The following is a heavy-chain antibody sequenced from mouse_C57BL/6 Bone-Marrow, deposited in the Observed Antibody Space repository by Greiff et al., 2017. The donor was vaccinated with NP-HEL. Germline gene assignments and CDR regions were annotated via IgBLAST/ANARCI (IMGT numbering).Heavy chain of an antibody. CDR3: TGLIFYYFDY. CDR2: IRLKSDNYAT. V-gene: IGHV6-3*01. Sequence: EVQLVESGGGLVQPGGSMKLSCVASGFTFSNYWMNWVRQSPEKGLEWVAQIRLKSDNYATHYAESVKGRFTISRDDSKSSVYLQMNNLRAEDTGIYYCTGLIFYYFDYWGQGTTLTVSS. CDR1: GFTFSNYW. J-gene: IGHJ2*01.